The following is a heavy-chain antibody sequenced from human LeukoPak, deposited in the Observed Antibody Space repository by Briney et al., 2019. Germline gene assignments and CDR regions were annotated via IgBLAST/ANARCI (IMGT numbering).Heavy chain of an antibody. CDR2: INHSGST. Sequence: PSETLSLTCAVYGGSFSGYYWSWIRQPPGKGLEWIGEINHSGSTNYNPPLKSRVTISVDTFKNQFSLKLTSVTAADTAVYYCARDAPPSSFDIWGQGTMVTVSS. V-gene: IGHV4-34*01. J-gene: IGHJ3*02. CDR3: ARDAPPSSFDI. CDR1: GGSFSGYY.